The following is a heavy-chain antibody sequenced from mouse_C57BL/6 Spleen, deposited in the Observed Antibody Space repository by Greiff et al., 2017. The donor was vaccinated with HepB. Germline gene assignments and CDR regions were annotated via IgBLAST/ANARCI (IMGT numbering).Heavy chain of an antibody. J-gene: IGHJ1*03. CDR2: ISSGSSTI. Sequence: EVQGVESGGGLVKPGGSLKLSCAASGFTFSDYGMHWVRQAPEKGLEWVAYISSGSSTIYYADTVKGRFTISRDNAKNTLFLQMTSLRSEDTAMYYCARDPYYYGSSYWYFDVWGTGPTVTVSS. CDR3: ARDPYYYGSSYWYFDV. CDR1: GFTFSDYG. D-gene: IGHD1-1*01. V-gene: IGHV5-17*01.